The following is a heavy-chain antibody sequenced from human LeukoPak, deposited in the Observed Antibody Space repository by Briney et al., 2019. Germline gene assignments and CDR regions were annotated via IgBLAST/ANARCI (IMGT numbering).Heavy chain of an antibody. J-gene: IGHJ4*02. V-gene: IGHV1-69*13. CDR2: IIPIFGTA. CDR1: GGTFSSYA. CDR3: ARDSDPLAVAGTDPFDY. Sequence: ASVKVSCKASGGTFSSYAISWVRQAPGQGLEWMGGIIPIFGTANYAQKFQGRVTITADESTSTAYMELSSLRSEDTAVYYSARDSDPLAVAGTDPFDYWGQGTLVTVSS. D-gene: IGHD6-19*01.